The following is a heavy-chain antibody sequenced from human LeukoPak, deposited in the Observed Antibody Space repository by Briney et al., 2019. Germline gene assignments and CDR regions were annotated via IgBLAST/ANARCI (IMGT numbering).Heavy chain of an antibody. CDR3: AKVNDYGDYYFDY. CDR1: GFTFSSYA. J-gene: IGHJ4*02. Sequence: GGSLRLSCAASGFTFSSYAMHWVRQAPGKGLEWVAVISYDGSNKYYADSVKGRFTISRDNSKNTLYLQMNSLRAEDTAVYYCAKVNDYGDYYFDYWGQGTLVTVSS. V-gene: IGHV3-30-3*01. CDR2: ISYDGSNK. D-gene: IGHD4-17*01.